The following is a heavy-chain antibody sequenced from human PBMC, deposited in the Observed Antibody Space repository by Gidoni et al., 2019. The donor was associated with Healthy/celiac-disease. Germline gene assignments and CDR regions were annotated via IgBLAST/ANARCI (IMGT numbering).Heavy chain of an antibody. CDR3: ARGISTMVRGIYFDY. CDR1: GGSFSGYY. J-gene: IGHJ4*02. D-gene: IGHD3-10*01. CDR2: INHSGST. Sequence: QVQLQQWGAGLLKPSETLSLTCAVSGGSFSGYYWSWIRQPPGKGLEWIGEINHSGSTNYNPALKSRVTISVDTSKNQFSLKLSSVTAADTAVYYCARGISTMVRGIYFDYWGQGTLVTGSS. V-gene: IGHV4-34*01.